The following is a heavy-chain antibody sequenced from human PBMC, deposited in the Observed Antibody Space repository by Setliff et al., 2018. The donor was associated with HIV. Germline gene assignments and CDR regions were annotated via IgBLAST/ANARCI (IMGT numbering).Heavy chain of an antibody. CDR1: GYSFTSYW. V-gene: IGHV5-51*01. CDR2: IYPGDSDT. CDR3: ARRMWQQDSKFMYYFDY. D-gene: IGHD6-13*01. J-gene: IGHJ4*02. Sequence: LKISCKGSGYSFTSYWIGWVRQMPGKGLELMGIIYPGDSDTRYSPSFQGQVTISADKSISTAYLQWSSLKASDTAMYYCARRMWQQDSKFMYYFDYWGQGTLVTVSS.